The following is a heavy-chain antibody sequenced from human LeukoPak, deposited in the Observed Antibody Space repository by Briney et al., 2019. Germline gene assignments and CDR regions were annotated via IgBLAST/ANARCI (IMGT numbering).Heavy chain of an antibody. V-gene: IGHV4-61*01. D-gene: IGHD3-22*01. CDR3: ARTSGYLLH. J-gene: IGHJ4*02. CDR2: IYYSGST. CDR1: GGSVSSGSYY. Sequence: SETLSLTCTVSGGSVSSGSYYWSWIRQPPGKGLEWIGYIYYSGSTNYNPSLKSRVTISVDTSKNQFSLKLSSVTAADTAVYYCARTSGYLLHWGQGTLVTVSS.